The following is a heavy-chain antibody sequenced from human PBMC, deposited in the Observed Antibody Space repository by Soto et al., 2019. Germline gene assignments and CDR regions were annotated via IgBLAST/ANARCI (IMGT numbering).Heavy chain of an antibody. J-gene: IGHJ6*02. D-gene: IGHD2-2*02. Sequence: PVGSLRLSCAASGFTFSSYSMNWVRQAPGKGLERVSSISSSSSYIYYADSVKGRFTISRDNAKNSLYLQMNSLRAEDTAVYYCARDHRGNIVVVPAAIRGYYYYGMDVWGQGTTVTVSS. V-gene: IGHV3-21*01. CDR2: ISSSSSYI. CDR1: GFTFSSYS. CDR3: ARDHRGNIVVVPAAIRGYYYYGMDV.